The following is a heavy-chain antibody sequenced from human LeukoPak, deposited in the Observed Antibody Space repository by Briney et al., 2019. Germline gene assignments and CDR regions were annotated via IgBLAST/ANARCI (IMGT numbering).Heavy chain of an antibody. D-gene: IGHD1-1*01. J-gene: IGHJ3*02. CDR2: INHSGST. Sequence: PSETLSLTCAVYGGSFSGYYWSWIRQPPGKGLEWIGEINHSGSTNYNPSLKSRVTISVDTSKNQFSLKLSSVTAADTAVYYCTGLSDASDIWGQGTMVTVSS. CDR3: TGLSDASDI. CDR1: GGSFSGYY. V-gene: IGHV4-34*01.